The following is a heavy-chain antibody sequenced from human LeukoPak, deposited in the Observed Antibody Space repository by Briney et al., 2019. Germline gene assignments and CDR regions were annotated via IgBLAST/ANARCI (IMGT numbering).Heavy chain of an antibody. J-gene: IGHJ1*01. Sequence: GGSLRLSCAASGFPFSEYWMTWVRQAPGKGLEWVANIKQDGSEKYYVDSVKGRFTISRDNSKNSLYLQMNSLRTEDTALYYCAKDLDSSGYFFQHWGQGTLVTVSS. V-gene: IGHV3-7*03. CDR3: AKDLDSSGYFFQH. D-gene: IGHD6-19*01. CDR2: IKQDGSEK. CDR1: GFPFSEYW.